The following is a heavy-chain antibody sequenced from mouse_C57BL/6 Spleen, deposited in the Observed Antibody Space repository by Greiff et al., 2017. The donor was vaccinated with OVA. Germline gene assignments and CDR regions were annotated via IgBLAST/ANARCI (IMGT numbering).Heavy chain of an antibody. CDR2: IDPSDSYT. CDR3: ARYTTAWYFDD. J-gene: IGHJ1*03. D-gene: IGHD1-2*01. V-gene: IGHV1-50*01. CDR1: GYTFTSYW. Sequence: VQLQQPGAELVKPGASVKLSCKASGYTFTSYWMQWVKQRPGQGLEWIGEIDPSDSYTNYNQKFKGKATLTVDTSSSTAYMQLSSLASEDSAVYYSARYTTAWYFDDWGTGTTVTVSS.